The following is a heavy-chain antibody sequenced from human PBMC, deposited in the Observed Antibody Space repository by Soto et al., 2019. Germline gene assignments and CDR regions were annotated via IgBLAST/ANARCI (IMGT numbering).Heavy chain of an antibody. CDR1: GGSISSVYDC. D-gene: IGHD7-27*01. CDR3: ARGPSGDKVDY. V-gene: IGHV4-30-4*01. Sequence: QVQLQESGPILVKPSQTLSLTCTVSGGSISSVYDCWSWIRQSPDKGLEWIGHIYNGGSTYNNPSLTSRVTISVDTPKNQFPLRLRSVTAADTAFYSCARGPSGDKVDYGGQGPLVTVSS. J-gene: IGHJ4*02. CDR2: IYNGGST.